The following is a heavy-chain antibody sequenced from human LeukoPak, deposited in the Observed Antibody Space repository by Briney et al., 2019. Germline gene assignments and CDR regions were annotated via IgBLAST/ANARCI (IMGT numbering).Heavy chain of an antibody. CDR1: GFTFSSYA. J-gene: IGHJ4*02. D-gene: IGHD6-6*01. CDR3: ARHLSIAARPDFDY. Sequence: GGSLRLSCAASGFTFSSYAMSWVRQAPGKGLEWVSSISGSGGSTYYADSVKGRFTISRDNSKNALYLQMNSLRAEDTAVYYCARHLSIAARPDFDYWGQGTLVTVSS. V-gene: IGHV3-23*01. CDR2: ISGSGGST.